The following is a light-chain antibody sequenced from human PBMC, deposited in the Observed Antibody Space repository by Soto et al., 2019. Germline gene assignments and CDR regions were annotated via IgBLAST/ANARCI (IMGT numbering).Light chain of an antibody. J-gene: IGLJ3*02. Sequence: QSVLTQPASVSGSPGQSITISCTGTSSDIGAYNYVSWYQLHPGKAPKLMIYDVNNRPSGVSNRFSGSKSGNTASLTISGLQSEDEADYYCSSKTRSNTRVFGGGTKVTVL. V-gene: IGLV2-14*01. CDR1: SSDIGAYNY. CDR2: DVN. CDR3: SSKTRSNTRV.